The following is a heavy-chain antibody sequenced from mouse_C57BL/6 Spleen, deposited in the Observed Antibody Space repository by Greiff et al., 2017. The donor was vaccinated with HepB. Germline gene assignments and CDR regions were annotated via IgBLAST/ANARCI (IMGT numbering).Heavy chain of an antibody. V-gene: IGHV5-4*01. D-gene: IGHD2-14*01. CDR2: ISDGGSYT. J-gene: IGHJ4*01. Sequence: DVQLVESGGGLVKPGGSLKLSCAASGFTFSSYAMSWVRQTPEKGLEWVATISDGGSYTYYPDNVKGRFTISRDNAKNNLYLQMSHLKSEDTAMYYCERGYCGTTLYAMDYWGQGTSVTVAS. CDR1: GFTFSSYA. CDR3: ERGYCGTTLYAMDY.